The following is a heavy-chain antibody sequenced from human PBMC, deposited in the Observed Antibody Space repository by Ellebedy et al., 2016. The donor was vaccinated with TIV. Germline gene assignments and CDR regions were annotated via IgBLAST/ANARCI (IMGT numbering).Heavy chain of an antibody. CDR2: IKQDGSEK. Sequence: GESLKISCAASGFTFSNYWMTWVRQAPGKGPECVANIKQDGSEKYYVASVKGRFTISRDNAKNSLYLQMNSLRAEDTAVYFCARSRGVSYWGQGTLVTVSS. D-gene: IGHD2-8*01. CDR3: ARSRGVSY. J-gene: IGHJ4*02. V-gene: IGHV3-7*03. CDR1: GFTFSNYW.